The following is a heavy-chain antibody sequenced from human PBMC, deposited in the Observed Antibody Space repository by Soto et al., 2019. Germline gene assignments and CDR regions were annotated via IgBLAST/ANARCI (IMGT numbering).Heavy chain of an antibody. D-gene: IGHD4-4*01. V-gene: IGHV1-69*01. J-gene: IGHJ5*02. Sequence: QVQLVQSGAEVKKPGSSVKVSFKASGGTFSSYAISWVRQAPGQGLEWMGGIIPIFGTANYAQKFQGRVTITGDESTSTAYLELSSLRSEDTAVYYCARDLGESNYGGWFDPWGEGTLVTVSS. CDR3: ARDLGESNYGGWFDP. CDR2: IIPIFGTA. CDR1: GGTFSSYA.